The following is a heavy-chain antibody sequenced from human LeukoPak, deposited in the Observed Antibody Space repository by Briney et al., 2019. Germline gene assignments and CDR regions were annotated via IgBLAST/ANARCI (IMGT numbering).Heavy chain of an antibody. Sequence: PPGGSLRLSCAASGFTFSSYAMNWVRQAPGKGLEWVSTISGSDGSTYYADSVKGRFTISRDNSKNTLYLQINSLRAEDTAVYYCAKSKVVAATMGRFDYWGQGTLVTVSS. CDR1: GFTFSSYA. J-gene: IGHJ4*02. CDR2: ISGSDGST. V-gene: IGHV3-23*01. CDR3: AKSKVVAATMGRFDY. D-gene: IGHD2-15*01.